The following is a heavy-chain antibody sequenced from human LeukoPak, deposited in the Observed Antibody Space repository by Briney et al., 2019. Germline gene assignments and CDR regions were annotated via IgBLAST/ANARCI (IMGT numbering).Heavy chain of an antibody. D-gene: IGHD3-22*01. J-gene: IGHJ5*02. V-gene: IGHV3-23*01. CDR2: ISGSGGST. CDR1: GFTFSSYA. Sequence: GGSLRLSCAASGFTFSSYAMSWVRQAPGKGLEWVSGISGSGGSTYYADSVKGRFTISRDNSKNTLYLQMNSLRAEDTAVYYCAKDRASSGYYYWFDPWGQGTLVTVSS. CDR3: AKDRASSGYYYWFDP.